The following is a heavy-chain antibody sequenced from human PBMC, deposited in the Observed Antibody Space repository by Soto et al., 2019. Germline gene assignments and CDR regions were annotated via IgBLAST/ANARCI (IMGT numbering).Heavy chain of an antibody. CDR3: TKKGGGPFPFDP. CDR2: VSPRSGGT. V-gene: IGHV1-2*02. Sequence: ASVKVSCKASGYTFIDCHSRWVRQAPGQGLEWMGWVSPRSGGTNYAQKFQGRVTITRDTSINTAYMELTSLRSDDTAVYYCTKKGGGPFPFDPWGQGTRVTVSS. J-gene: IGHJ5*02. D-gene: IGHD3-10*01. CDR1: GYTFIDCH.